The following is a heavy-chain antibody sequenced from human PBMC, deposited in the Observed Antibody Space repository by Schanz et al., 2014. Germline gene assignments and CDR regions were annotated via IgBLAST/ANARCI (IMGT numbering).Heavy chain of an antibody. Sequence: EVQLLESGGGLVQPGGSLKLSCAASGLIFSNYVMSWVRQAPGKGLEWISASSGGGGTTYYADSVKGRFTISRDNAKSSLYLQMNSLRVEDAAVYYCAASSGWHPSTDYWGQGTLVTVSS. CDR2: SSGGGGTT. D-gene: IGHD6-19*01. CDR1: GLIFSNYV. V-gene: IGHV3-23*01. J-gene: IGHJ4*02. CDR3: AASSGWHPSTDY.